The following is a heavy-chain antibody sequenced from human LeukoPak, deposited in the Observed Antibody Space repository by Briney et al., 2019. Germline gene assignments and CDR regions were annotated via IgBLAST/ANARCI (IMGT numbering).Heavy chain of an antibody. CDR2: ITTSSSYI. J-gene: IGHJ4*02. CDR1: GFTFSRYS. D-gene: IGHD2/OR15-2a*01. Sequence: GGSLRLSCAASGFTFSRYSMNWVRQAPGKGLEWVSSITTSSSYIYYADSVKGRFTISRDNAKNSLYLQMNSLRGEDTAVYYCATVYFRPYWGQGTLVTVSS. V-gene: IGHV3-21*01. CDR3: ATVYFRPY.